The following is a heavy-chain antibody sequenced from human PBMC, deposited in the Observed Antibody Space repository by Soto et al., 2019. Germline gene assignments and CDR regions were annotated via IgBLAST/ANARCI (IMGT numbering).Heavy chain of an antibody. J-gene: IGHJ6*02. V-gene: IGHV3-33*01. D-gene: IGHD2-15*01. CDR1: GFTFSSYG. CDR2: IWYDGSNK. CDR3: ARDRYCSGGSCYSFYYYFGMDV. Sequence: GGSLRLSCAASGFTFSSYGMHWVRQAPGKGLEWVAVIWYDGSNKYYADSVKGRFTISRDNSKNTLYLQMNSLRAEDTAVYYCARDRYCSGGSCYSFYYYFGMDVWGQGTTVTVSS.